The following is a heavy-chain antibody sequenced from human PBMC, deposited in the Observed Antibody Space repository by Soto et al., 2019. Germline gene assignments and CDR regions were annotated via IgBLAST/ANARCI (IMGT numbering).Heavy chain of an antibody. J-gene: IGHJ4*02. D-gene: IGHD1-26*01. CDR2: IYHSGST. Sequence: QVQLQESGPGLVRPSGTLSLTCAVSGGSISSSYWWTWVRQPPGKGLGWVGEIYHSGSTNYNPSLKSRVTISVDKSKNQFSVKLTSVTAADSAVYYCARVWVGGTHWGQGTLVTVSS. V-gene: IGHV4-4*02. CDR1: GGSISSSYW. CDR3: ARVWVGGTH.